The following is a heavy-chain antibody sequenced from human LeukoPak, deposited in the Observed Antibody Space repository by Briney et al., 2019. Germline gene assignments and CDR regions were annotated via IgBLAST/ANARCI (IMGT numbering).Heavy chain of an antibody. J-gene: IGHJ4*02. Sequence: GGSLRLSCAASGFTFSSYAMSWVRQAPGKGLEWVSLISRGGDVTYYADSVKGRFTISRDSSKNTLYLQMHSLRAEDTAVYYCAARPGEVAVPYDYWGQGTLVTVSS. V-gene: IGHV3-23*01. CDR2: ISRGGDVT. D-gene: IGHD2-15*01. CDR1: GFTFSSYA. CDR3: AARPGEVAVPYDY.